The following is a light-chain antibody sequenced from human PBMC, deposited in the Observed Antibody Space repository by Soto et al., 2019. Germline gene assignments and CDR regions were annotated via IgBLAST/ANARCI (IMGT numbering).Light chain of an antibody. V-gene: IGKV3-11*01. J-gene: IGKJ1*01. Sequence: QSPATLSLSPGARATLSCRASQSVSSYLAWYQQKPGQAPRLLIYDASNRATGIPARFSGSGSGTDFTLTISSLEPEDFAVYYCQQRSNWPPTWTFGQGTKVDIK. CDR2: DAS. CDR3: QQRSNWPPTWT. CDR1: QSVSSY.